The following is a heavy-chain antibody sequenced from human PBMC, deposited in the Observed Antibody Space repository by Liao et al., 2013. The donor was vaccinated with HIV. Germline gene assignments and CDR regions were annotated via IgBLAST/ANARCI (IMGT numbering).Heavy chain of an antibody. CDR2: YYDSRTI. Sequence: QVHLQESGPGLVKPSETLSLTCTISGGALGGYYWTWIRQSPEKGLEWIGYYYDSRTINYSPSLKSRVTISIDLSKSQLSLTLSSVTAADTAIYYCAREVVSISSIGYNYHMDLWGKGTTVTVSS. V-gene: IGHV4-59*01. CDR3: AREVVSISSIGYNYHMDL. CDR1: GGALGGYY. J-gene: IGHJ6*04. D-gene: IGHD3-3*01.